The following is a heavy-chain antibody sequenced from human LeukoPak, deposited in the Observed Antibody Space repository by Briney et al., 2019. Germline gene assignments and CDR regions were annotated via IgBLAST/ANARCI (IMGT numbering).Heavy chain of an antibody. D-gene: IGHD4-17*01. CDR2: ISYSGTP. J-gene: IGHJ4*02. CDR1: GGSINTANYY. CDR3: ARDRYGDFEDY. Sequence: PSQTLSLTSNVSGGSINTANYYWTWIRQPPGKGLEWIGYISYSGTPYYNPSLNSRVTISLDTSKNQFSLRLNSVTAADTAMYYCARDRYGDFEDYWGQGTLVTVSS. V-gene: IGHV4-30-4*08.